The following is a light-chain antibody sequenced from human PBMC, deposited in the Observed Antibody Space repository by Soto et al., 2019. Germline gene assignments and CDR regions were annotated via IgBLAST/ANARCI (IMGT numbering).Light chain of an antibody. CDR2: DVS. Sequence: QSALNPAAPVSWSPGQSITISFTGTSCDVGGYNYVSWYQQHPGKAPKLMISDVSNRPSGVSNRFSGSKSGNTASLTISGLQTEDEADYCSSYTTSSTYVFGTGTRSPS. V-gene: IGLV2-14*01. CDR1: SCDVGGYNY. J-gene: IGLJ1*01. CDR3: SSYTTSSTYV.